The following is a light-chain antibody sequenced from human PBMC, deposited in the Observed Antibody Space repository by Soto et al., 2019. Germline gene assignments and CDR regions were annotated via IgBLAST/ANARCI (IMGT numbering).Light chain of an antibody. V-gene: IGLV1-40*01. CDR1: SSNIGAGYD. J-gene: IGLJ2*01. CDR3: KSYGSSLSASV. CDR2: GNS. Sequence: QSVLTQPPSVSGAPGQRVTISCTGSSSNIGAGYDVHWYQQLRGTAPKLLIYGNSNRPSGVTDRFSGSKSGTSASLSITGLAAEDEADYYCKSYGSSLSASVFGGGTKLTV.